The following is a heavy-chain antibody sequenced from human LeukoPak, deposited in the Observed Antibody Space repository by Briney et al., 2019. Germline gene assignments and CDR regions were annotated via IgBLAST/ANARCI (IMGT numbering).Heavy chain of an antibody. CDR3: AKDDDYYDSSGYYYVYLDY. D-gene: IGHD3-22*01. Sequence: PGGSLRLSCAASGFTFSSYAMSWVRQAPGKGLEWVSAISGSGGSTYYADSVKGRFTISRDNSKNTLYLQMNSLRAEDTAVYYCAKDDDYYDSSGYYYVYLDYWGQGTLVTVSS. CDR2: ISGSGGST. J-gene: IGHJ4*02. CDR1: GFTFSSYA. V-gene: IGHV3-23*01.